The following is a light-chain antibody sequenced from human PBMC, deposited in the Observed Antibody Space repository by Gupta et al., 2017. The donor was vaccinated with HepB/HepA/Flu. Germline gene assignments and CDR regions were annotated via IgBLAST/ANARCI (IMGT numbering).Light chain of an antibody. CDR2: STS. Sequence: IQITQSPSSLSASVGDKVTITCRASQSITNYLNWYQHKPGKAPKLLIYSTSTLQNEVPSRFSGSGSGTEFTLTISSLQPEDFATYYCQQCLATPITFGQGTRLEIK. V-gene: IGKV1-39*01. J-gene: IGKJ5*01. CDR1: QSITNY. CDR3: QQCLATPIT.